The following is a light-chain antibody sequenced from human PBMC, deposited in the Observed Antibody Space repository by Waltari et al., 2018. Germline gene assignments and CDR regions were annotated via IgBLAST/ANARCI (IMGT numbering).Light chain of an antibody. V-gene: IGLV3-27*01. CDR2: KDT. CDR3: YSATDNDWL. J-gene: IGLJ2*01. CDR1: ILTKRY. Sequence: SYELTQPSSVSVSPGQTVRITCSGDILTKRYARWFQRKPGQAPIVIIYKDTECPSGIPERFSGSSSGTTVTLTITGAQVEDEADYYCYSATDNDWLFGGGTKLTVL.